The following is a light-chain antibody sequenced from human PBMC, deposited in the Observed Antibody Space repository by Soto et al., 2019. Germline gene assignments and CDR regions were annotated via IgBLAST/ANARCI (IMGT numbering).Light chain of an antibody. V-gene: IGKV3-11*01. CDR1: QSVSSY. J-gene: IGKJ2*02. CDR3: QQRSSWPRGT. Sequence: EIVLTQSPATLSLSPGEIATLSCRASQSVSSYLAWYQEKPGQAPRLLIHDASNRATGSPARFSGSGSGTVFALTISSLEPENFALYFCQQRSSWPRGTFGQGTKLEIK. CDR2: DAS.